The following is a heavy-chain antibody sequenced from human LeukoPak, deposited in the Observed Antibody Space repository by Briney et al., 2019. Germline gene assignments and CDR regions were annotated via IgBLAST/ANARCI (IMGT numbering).Heavy chain of an antibody. J-gene: IGHJ4*02. Sequence: SETLSLTCTVSGGSSSSYYWSWIRQPPGKGLEWIGYIYYSGSTNYNPSLKSRVTISVDTSKNQFSLKLSSVTAADTAVYYCARVGVAGAYYFDYWGQGTLVTVSS. CDR2: IYYSGST. CDR3: ARVGVAGAYYFDY. D-gene: IGHD6-19*01. CDR1: GGSSSSYY. V-gene: IGHV4-59*01.